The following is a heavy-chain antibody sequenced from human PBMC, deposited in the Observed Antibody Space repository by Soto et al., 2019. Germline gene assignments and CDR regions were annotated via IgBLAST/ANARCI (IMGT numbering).Heavy chain of an antibody. Sequence: GTLSITYTVSGGSISRYYWRWIQQPPEKGLEWIGYIYYSGSTNYNPSLKSRVTISVDTSKNQFSLKLSSVTAADTAVYYCARGLYTMVRGVIRSWYWFDPWGQGTLVTVSS. V-gene: IGHV4-59*01. CDR2: IYYSGST. CDR1: GGSISRYY. CDR3: ARGLYTMVRGVIRSWYWFDP. D-gene: IGHD3-10*01. J-gene: IGHJ5*02.